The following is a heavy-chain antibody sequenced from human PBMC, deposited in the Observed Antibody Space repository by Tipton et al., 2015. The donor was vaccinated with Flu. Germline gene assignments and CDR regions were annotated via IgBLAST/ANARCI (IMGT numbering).Heavy chain of an antibody. CDR3: ARYPESNYHWFGP. D-gene: IGHD4-11*01. Sequence: TLSLTCTVSGGSISSSRYYWGWIRQPPGKGLEWIGSLYHSGTAYYHPSLKSRVTISVDTSKNQISLKLSSVTPADTAVYYCARYPESNYHWFGPWGQGALVTVSS. CDR2: LYHSGTA. CDR1: GGSISSSRYY. V-gene: IGHV4-39*07. J-gene: IGHJ5*02.